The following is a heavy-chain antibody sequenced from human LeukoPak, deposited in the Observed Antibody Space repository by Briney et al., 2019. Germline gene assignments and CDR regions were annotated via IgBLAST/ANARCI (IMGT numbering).Heavy chain of an antibody. V-gene: IGHV3-23*01. CDR2: ISGSGGST. J-gene: IGHJ5*02. Sequence: PGGSLRLSCAASGFTFSGYAMGWVRQAPGKGLEWVSSISGSGGSTYYADSMKGRFTISRDDAKNTLYLQMNSLRAEDTAVYYCVRGGESTWSWGQGTLVTVSS. CDR3: VRGGESTWS. D-gene: IGHD2-15*01. CDR1: GFTFSGYA.